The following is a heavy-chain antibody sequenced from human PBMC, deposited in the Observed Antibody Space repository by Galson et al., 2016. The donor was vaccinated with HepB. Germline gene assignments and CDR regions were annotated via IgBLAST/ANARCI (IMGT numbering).Heavy chain of an antibody. D-gene: IGHD6-13*01. Sequence: SVKVSCKASGYTFTSYYIHWVRQAPGQGLEWMGIIKPSGTITRYAQKFQGRVTMDRSTSTVYMELSSLRSEDTAVYYCARGDSSSWAFFEYWGQGTLVTVSS. CDR3: ARGDSSSWAFFEY. CDR2: IKPSGTIT. CDR1: GYTFTSYY. J-gene: IGHJ4*02. V-gene: IGHV1-46*01.